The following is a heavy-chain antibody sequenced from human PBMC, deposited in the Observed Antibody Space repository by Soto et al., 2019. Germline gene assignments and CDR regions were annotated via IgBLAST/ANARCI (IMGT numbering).Heavy chain of an antibody. CDR1: GGSISSGGYY. Sequence: QVQLQESGPGLVKPSQTLSLTCTVSGGSISSGGYYWSWIRQHPGKGLEWIGYIYYSGSTYYNPSLPSRVTISVETSKNQCSLKLSSVTAADTAVYYCARYYDSSHDYWGQGTLVTVSS. V-gene: IGHV4-31*03. J-gene: IGHJ4*02. CDR3: ARYYDSSHDY. CDR2: IYYSGST. D-gene: IGHD3-22*01.